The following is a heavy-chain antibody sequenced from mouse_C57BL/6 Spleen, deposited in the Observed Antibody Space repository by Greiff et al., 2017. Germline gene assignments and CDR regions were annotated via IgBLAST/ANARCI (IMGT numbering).Heavy chain of an antibody. Sequence: QVHVKQSGAELVKPGASVKISCKASGYAFSSYWMNWVKQRPGKGLEWIGQIYPGDGDTNYNGKFKGKATLTADKSSSTAYMQLSSLTSEDSAVYFCARDYGSSFDYWGKGTTLTVSS. CDR2: IYPGDGDT. CDR3: ARDYGSSFDY. CDR1: GYAFSSYW. V-gene: IGHV1-80*01. J-gene: IGHJ2*01. D-gene: IGHD1-1*01.